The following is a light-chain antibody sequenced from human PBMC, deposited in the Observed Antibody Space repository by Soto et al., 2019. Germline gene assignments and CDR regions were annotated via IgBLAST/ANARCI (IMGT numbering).Light chain of an antibody. CDR3: EQYDSSPYT. Sequence: IVLTQSPGTLSLSPGERATLSCRASRSVSSRYLAWYQQKPGQAPRLLIYDASRRATGIPDRFSGSGSGTDFTLTISRLEPEDFAVYYCEQYDSSPYTFGQGTKLEIQ. V-gene: IGKV3-20*01. CDR1: RSVSSRY. CDR2: DAS. J-gene: IGKJ2*01.